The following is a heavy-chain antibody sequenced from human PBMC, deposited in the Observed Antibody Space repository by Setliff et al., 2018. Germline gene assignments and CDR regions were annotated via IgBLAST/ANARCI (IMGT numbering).Heavy chain of an antibody. CDR1: GYTFSTYS. D-gene: IGHD1-26*01. CDR2: ILGGGGNGGRGT. CDR3: AKDRVPDNIWDFDS. V-gene: IGHV3-23*01. Sequence: ESLKISCVGSGYTFSTYSMVWVRQAPGKGLQWVSGILGGGGNGGRGTIYADSVRGRFIISRDNSKNTLYLHMNSLRAEDTALYYCAKDRVPDNIWDFDSWGPGTLVTVSS. J-gene: IGHJ5*01.